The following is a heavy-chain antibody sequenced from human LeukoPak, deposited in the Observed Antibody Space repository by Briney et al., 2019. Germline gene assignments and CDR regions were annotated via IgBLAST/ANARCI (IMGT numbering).Heavy chain of an antibody. CDR1: GGSISSGDYY. J-gene: IGHJ4*02. V-gene: IGHV4-61*08. D-gene: IGHD2-21*02. CDR3: ARTYCGGDCYYRY. CDR2: IFYSGSA. Sequence: SETLSLTCTVSGGSISSGDYYWNWIRQHPEKSLEWIGYIFYSGSAYYNPSLKSRVTISVDTSKNQSSLKLSSVTAADTAVYYCARTYCGGDCYYRYWGQGTLVTVSS.